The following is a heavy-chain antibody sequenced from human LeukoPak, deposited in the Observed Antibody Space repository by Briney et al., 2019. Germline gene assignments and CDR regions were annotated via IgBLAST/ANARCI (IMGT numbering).Heavy chain of an antibody. CDR2: IYTSGSI. Sequence: SETLSLTCTVSGGSISNYYWSWIRQPAGKGLERIGRIYTSGSINYNPSLKSRVTMSVHTSKNQFSLKLSSVTAADTAVYYCARATYYYDSSGYSLNWFDPWGQGTLVTVSS. D-gene: IGHD3-22*01. V-gene: IGHV4-4*07. CDR1: GGSISNYY. J-gene: IGHJ5*02. CDR3: ARATYYYDSSGYSLNWFDP.